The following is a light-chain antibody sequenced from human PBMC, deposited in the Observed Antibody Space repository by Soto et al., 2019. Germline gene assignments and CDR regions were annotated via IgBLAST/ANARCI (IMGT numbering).Light chain of an antibody. V-gene: IGLV1-40*01. Sequence: QSVLTQPPSVSGAPGQRVTISCTESSSNIGAGYDVHWYQQLPGTAPKLLIYGNSNRPSGVPDRFSGSKSGTSASLAITGLQAEDEADYYCQSYDSSLSVWVFGGGTQLTVL. CDR1: SSNIGAGYD. CDR2: GNS. CDR3: QSYDSSLSVWV. J-gene: IGLJ3*02.